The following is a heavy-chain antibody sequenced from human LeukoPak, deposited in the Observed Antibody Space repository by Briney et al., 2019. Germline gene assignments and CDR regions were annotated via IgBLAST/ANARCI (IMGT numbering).Heavy chain of an antibody. D-gene: IGHD1-26*01. CDR2: IYYSGST. CDR3: ARPVVGATTAFDI. Sequence: SETLSLTCTVSGGSISSYYWSWTRQPPGKGLEWIGYIYYSGSTNYNPSLKSRVTISVNTSKNQFSLKLSSVTAADTAVYYCARPVVGATTAFDIWGQGTMVTVSS. CDR1: GGSISSYY. J-gene: IGHJ3*02. V-gene: IGHV4-59*01.